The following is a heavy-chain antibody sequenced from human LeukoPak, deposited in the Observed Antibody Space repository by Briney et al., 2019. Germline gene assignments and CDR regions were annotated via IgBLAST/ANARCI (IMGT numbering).Heavy chain of an antibody. D-gene: IGHD6-6*01. CDR1: GFTFSSYA. V-gene: IGHV3-21*01. CDR3: ARAVFGDSSSSGDY. CDR2: ISSSSSYI. J-gene: IGHJ4*02. Sequence: PGGSLRLSCAASGFTFSSYAMHWVRQAPGKGLEWVSSISSSSSYIYYADSVKGRFTISRDNAKNSLYLQMNSLRAEDTAVYYCARAVFGDSSSSGDYWGQGTLVTVSS.